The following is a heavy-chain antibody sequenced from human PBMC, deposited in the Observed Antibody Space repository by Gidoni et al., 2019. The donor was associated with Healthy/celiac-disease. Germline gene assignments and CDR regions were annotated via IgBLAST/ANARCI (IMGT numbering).Heavy chain of an antibody. J-gene: IGHJ3*02. V-gene: IGHV3-21*01. CDR2: ISSSSSYI. CDR3: ARLGHDYGDYIDAFDI. CDR1: GFTFSSYS. Sequence: EVQLVESGGGLVKPGGSLRLSCAASGFTFSSYSMNWVRQAPGKGLEWVSSISSSSSYIYYADSVKGRFTISRDNAKNSLYLQMNSLRAEDTAVYYCARLGHDYGDYIDAFDIWGQGTMVTVSS. D-gene: IGHD4-17*01.